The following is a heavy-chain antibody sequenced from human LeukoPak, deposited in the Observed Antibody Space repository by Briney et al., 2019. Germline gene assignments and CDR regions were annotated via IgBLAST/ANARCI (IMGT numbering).Heavy chain of an antibody. D-gene: IGHD4-17*01. J-gene: IGHJ4*02. CDR3: ARAGNYGDHDY. Sequence: PGGSLRLSCAASGCTVSSNYRSWVRQAPGKGLEWVSCIYNGGSTYYADSVKGRFTISRDNSKNKLYLQLNSLRAEDTAVYYCARAGNYGDHDYWGQGTLVTVSS. CDR1: GCTVSSNY. V-gene: IGHV3-66*02. CDR2: IYNGGST.